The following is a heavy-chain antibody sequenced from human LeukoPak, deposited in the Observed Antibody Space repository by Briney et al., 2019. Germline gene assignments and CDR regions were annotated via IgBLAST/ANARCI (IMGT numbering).Heavy chain of an antibody. CDR1: GFSLSTSGMC. Sequence: SGPALVKPTQTLTLTCTFSGFSLSTSGMCVSWIRQPPGKALEWLARIDWDDDKYYSTSLKTRLTISKDTSKNQVVLTMTNMDPVDTATYYCARMMSGSHYFDYWGQGTLVTVSS. CDR3: ARMMSGSHYFDY. D-gene: IGHD1-26*01. CDR2: IDWDDDK. V-gene: IGHV2-70*11. J-gene: IGHJ4*02.